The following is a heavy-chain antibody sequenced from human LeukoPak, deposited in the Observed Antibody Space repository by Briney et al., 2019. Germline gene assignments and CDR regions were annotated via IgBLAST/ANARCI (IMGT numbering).Heavy chain of an antibody. V-gene: IGHV4-4*07. CDR2: IYHSGST. D-gene: IGHD6-19*01. Sequence: SETLSLTCTVSGGSISSYYWSWIRQPAGKGLEWIGSIYHSGSTYYNPSLRSRVTISVDTSKNQFSLKLSSVTAADTAVYYCARVTYSSGWGYYYYYMDVWGKGTTVTVSS. CDR3: ARVTYSSGWGYYYYYMDV. J-gene: IGHJ6*03. CDR1: GGSISSYY.